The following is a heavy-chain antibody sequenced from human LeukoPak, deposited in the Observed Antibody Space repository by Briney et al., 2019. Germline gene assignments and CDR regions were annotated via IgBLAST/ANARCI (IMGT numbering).Heavy chain of an antibody. Sequence: SETLSLTCTVSGGSINNYYWTWIRQPAGKGLEWIGRIYSSGSTNYNPSLKSRVTISVDTSKNQFSLKLSSVTAADTAVYYCARGRRDGYNLEYFDKWGQGTLVTVSS. D-gene: IGHD5-24*01. J-gene: IGHJ4*02. CDR2: IYSSGST. CDR3: ARGRRDGYNLEYFDK. V-gene: IGHV4-4*07. CDR1: GGSINNYY.